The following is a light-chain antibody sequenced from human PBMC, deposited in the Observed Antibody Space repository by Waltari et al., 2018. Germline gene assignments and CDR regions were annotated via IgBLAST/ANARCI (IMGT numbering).Light chain of an antibody. CDR3: QVWDSSSDHWV. J-gene: IGLJ3*02. CDR1: NIGDKS. V-gene: IGLV3-21*02. CDR2: EGN. Sequence: SYVLTQPPSLSVAPGQTARITCGGNNIGDKSVHWYQQKPGQAPVLVVYEGNDRPSGIPERFSGSNSGNTATLTISRVEAGDEADYHCQVWDSSSDHWVFGGGTKLTVL.